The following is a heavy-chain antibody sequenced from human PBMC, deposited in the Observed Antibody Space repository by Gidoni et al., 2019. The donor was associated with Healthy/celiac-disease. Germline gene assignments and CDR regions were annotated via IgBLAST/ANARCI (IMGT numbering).Heavy chain of an antibody. D-gene: IGHD2-15*01. Sequence: APGKGLEWVSVIYSGGSTYYADSVKGRFTISRDNSKNTLYLQMNSLRAEDTAVYYCASELGYCSGGSCLQDYWGQGTLVTVSS. CDR2: IYSGGST. J-gene: IGHJ4*02. CDR3: ASELGYCSGGSCLQDY. V-gene: IGHV3-66*02.